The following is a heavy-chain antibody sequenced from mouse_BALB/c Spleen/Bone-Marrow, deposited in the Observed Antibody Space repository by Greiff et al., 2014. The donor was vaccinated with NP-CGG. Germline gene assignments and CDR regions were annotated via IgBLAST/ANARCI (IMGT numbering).Heavy chain of an antibody. D-gene: IGHD1-1*01. CDR2: IYPGNVNT. V-gene: IGHV1S56*01. CDR3: ARSLITTVVANYAMDY. CDR1: GYTFTSYY. J-gene: IGHJ4*01. Sequence: QVQLQQPGPELVKPGASVRISCKASGYTFTSYYIHWVKQRPGQGLEWIGWIYPGNVNTKYNEKFKGKATLTADKSSSTAYMQLNSLTSEDSAVYFCARSLITTVVANYAMDYWGQGTSVTVSS.